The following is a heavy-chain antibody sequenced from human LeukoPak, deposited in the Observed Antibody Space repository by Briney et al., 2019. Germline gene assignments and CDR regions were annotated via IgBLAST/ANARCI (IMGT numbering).Heavy chain of an antibody. CDR3: ARELVYYDILTGYYGVGVFDY. Sequence: KPSETLSLTCTVSGYSISSGYYWGWIRQPPGKGLEWIGSIYHSGSTNYNPSLKSRVTMSVDTSKNQFSLKLSSVTAADTAVYYCARELVYYDILTGYYGVGVFDYWGQGTLVTVSS. D-gene: IGHD3-9*01. V-gene: IGHV4-38-2*02. J-gene: IGHJ4*02. CDR1: GYSISSGYY. CDR2: IYHSGST.